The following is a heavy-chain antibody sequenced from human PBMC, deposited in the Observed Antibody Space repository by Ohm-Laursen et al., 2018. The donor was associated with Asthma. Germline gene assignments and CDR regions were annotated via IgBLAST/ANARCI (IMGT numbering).Heavy chain of an antibody. Sequence: SLRLSCAASGFTFSSYGMHWVRQAPGKGLEWLAILSYDGHNKHYAESLRGRFFISGDSSENTVELQMSSLRGEDTAVYYCVRGSWYGSTSDAYWGQGTLVTVSS. CDR3: VRGSWYGSTSDAY. D-gene: IGHD6-19*01. CDR1: GFTFSSYG. J-gene: IGHJ4*02. V-gene: IGHV3-30*03. CDR2: LSYDGHNK.